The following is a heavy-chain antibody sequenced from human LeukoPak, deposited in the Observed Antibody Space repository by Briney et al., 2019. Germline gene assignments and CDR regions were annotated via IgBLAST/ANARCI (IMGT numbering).Heavy chain of an antibody. V-gene: IGHV1-69*05. Sequence: GASVKVSCKASGYTFTSYGISWVRQAPGQGLEWMGGIIPIFGTANYAQKFQGRVTITTDESTSTAYMELSSLRSEDTAVYYCARVVVVAATYYYYYMDVWGKGTTVTVSS. CDR1: GYTFTSYG. J-gene: IGHJ6*03. CDR3: ARVVVVAATYYYYYMDV. CDR2: IIPIFGTA. D-gene: IGHD2-15*01.